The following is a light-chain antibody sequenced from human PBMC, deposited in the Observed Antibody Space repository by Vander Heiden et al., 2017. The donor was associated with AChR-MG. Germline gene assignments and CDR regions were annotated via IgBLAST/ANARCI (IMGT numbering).Light chain of an antibody. CDR2: GAS. CDR1: QSVLYSSNNKNY. J-gene: IGKJ1*01. CDR3: QQYYSTPPWT. V-gene: IGKV4-1*01. Sequence: DIVMTQSPDSPAVSLGERATINCKSSQSVLYSSNNKNYLAWCQQKPGQPPKLLICGASTRESGVADRFSGSGSGTDFTLTISSLQAEDVAVYYCQQYYSTPPWTFGQGTKVEIK.